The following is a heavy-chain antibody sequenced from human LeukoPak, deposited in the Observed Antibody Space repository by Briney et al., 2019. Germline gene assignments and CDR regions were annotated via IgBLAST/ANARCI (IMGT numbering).Heavy chain of an antibody. CDR3: ARALCDSSRCEYYAYMDV. CDR1: GYTFTSYD. CDR2: MNPKSGNT. Sequence: ASVKVSCKASGYTFTSYDINWVRQATGQGLGWMGWMNPKSGNTGHAQKFQGRVSITRDTSISTAYMELSSLRSEDTAVYYCARALCDSSRCEYYAYMDVWGEGTTVTVSS. V-gene: IGHV1-8*03. D-gene: IGHD3-3*01. J-gene: IGHJ6*03.